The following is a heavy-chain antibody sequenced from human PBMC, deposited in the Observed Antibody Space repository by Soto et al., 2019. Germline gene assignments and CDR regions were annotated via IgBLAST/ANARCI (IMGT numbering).Heavy chain of an antibody. D-gene: IGHD2-2*01. CDR3: ARSRAAMPLDALDI. CDR1: GYTFTSYG. Sequence: ASVKVSCKASGYTFTSYGISWVRQAPGQGLEWMGWISAYNGNTNYAQKLQGRVTMTTDTSTSTAYMELRSLRSDDTAVYYCARSRAAMPLDALDIWGQGTMVTVSS. V-gene: IGHV1-18*01. CDR2: ISAYNGNT. J-gene: IGHJ3*02.